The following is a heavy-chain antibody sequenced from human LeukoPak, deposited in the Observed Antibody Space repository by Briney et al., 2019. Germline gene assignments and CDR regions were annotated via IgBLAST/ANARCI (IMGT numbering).Heavy chain of an antibody. CDR1: GYTFKKYG. J-gene: IGHJ6*03. CDR2: ITPHNHNA. CDR3: ARFSISYDLYYYYYMDV. V-gene: IGHV1-18*01. Sequence: ASVKVSCKASGYTFKKYGINWVRQAPGQGLEWLGWITPHNHNAIYAQKLQGRVTMTTDTSTNTAYMDLRSLGSDDTAVYYCARFSISYDLYYYYYMDVWGKGATVTVSS. D-gene: IGHD3-3*01.